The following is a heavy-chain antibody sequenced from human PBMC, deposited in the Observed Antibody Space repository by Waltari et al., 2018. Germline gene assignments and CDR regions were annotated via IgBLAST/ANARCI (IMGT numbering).Heavy chain of an antibody. CDR3: AKGRGRWLQRIDY. CDR1: GFTFSSYA. CDR2: ISGIGGST. D-gene: IGHD3-16*01. J-gene: IGHJ4*02. V-gene: IGHV3-23*01. Sequence: EVQLLESGGGLVQPGGCLRLSCEASGFTFSSYAMSWVSQAPGKGLVCVSAISGIGGSTYYADSVKVRFTISRDNSKNTLYLQMNSLRAEDTAVYFCAKGRGRWLQRIDYWGQGTLVTVSS.